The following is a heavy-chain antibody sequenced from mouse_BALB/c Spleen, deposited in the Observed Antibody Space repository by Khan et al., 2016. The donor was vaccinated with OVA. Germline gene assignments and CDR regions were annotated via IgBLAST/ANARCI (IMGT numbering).Heavy chain of an antibody. CDR2: INPRSAYT. J-gene: IGHJ4*01. CDR1: GYTFTSNT. CDR3: ARRTTVYTMDC. V-gene: IGHV1-4*01. D-gene: IGHD1-1*01. Sequence: QVQLQQSGAELTRPGASVKMSCKASGYTFTSNTMHWVKQRPGQGLEWIGYINPRSAYTNYNQNFKDKATLTADTSSSTASMQLSSLTSEDSAVYYCARRTTVYTMDCWGQGTSVTVAS.